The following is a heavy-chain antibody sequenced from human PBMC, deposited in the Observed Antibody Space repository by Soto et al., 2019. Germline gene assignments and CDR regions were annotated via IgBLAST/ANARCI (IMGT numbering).Heavy chain of an antibody. CDR1: GFTFSNYG. Sequence: QVQLVESGGGGFQPGRSLRLSCAASGFTFSNYGMHWVRQAPGKGLEWVAIISYDGDNEYYADSVRGRFTISRDNSKNTLYLQTSSLRHEDTAVYYCAKDGGPVYCNSPGCSAKHFDYWGQGTLVTVSS. CDR2: ISYDGDNE. CDR3: AKDGGPVYCNSPGCSAKHFDY. J-gene: IGHJ4*02. V-gene: IGHV3-30*18. D-gene: IGHD2-2*01.